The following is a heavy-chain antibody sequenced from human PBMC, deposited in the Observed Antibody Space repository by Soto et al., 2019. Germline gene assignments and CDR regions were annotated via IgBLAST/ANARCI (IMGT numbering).Heavy chain of an antibody. D-gene: IGHD1-26*01. CDR1: GAAITDSY. J-gene: IGHJ4*02. Sequence: SGTLSLTCTVSGAAITDSYWSWIRQPPEKGLEWIGYIYFSGVSTYNPSLKSRATMSRDTSKNEFSLKLTSVTAADTAIYYCALGASALAVSEAAYWGPGYLVTFSS. CDR3: ALGASALAVSEAAY. V-gene: IGHV4-59*01. CDR2: IYFSGVS.